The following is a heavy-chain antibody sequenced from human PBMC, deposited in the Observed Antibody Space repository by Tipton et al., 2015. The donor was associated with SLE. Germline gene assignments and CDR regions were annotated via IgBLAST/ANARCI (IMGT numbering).Heavy chain of an antibody. CDR3: ARSFNEYDKYFERNAFYRLLGY. V-gene: IGHV4-39*07. J-gene: IGHJ4*02. Sequence: TLSLTCTVSGASISTYEDSWVWIRQPPGKGLEWIGHIYSTDRTWYHPSLKSRVTISVDTSKNQFSLKLSSVTAADTAVYYCARSFNEYDKYFERNAFYRLLGYWGQGALVTVSS. CDR2: IYSTDRT. D-gene: IGHD3-9*01. CDR1: GASISTYEDS.